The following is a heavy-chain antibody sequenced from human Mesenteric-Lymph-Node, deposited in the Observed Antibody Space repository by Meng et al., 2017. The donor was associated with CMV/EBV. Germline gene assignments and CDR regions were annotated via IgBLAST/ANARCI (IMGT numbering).Heavy chain of an antibody. V-gene: IGHV1-2*02. J-gene: IGHJ5*02. D-gene: IGHD6-6*01. Sequence: SGYTFCGYYMHWVRQAPGQGLEWMGWINPNSGGTNYAQKFQGRVTMTRDTSISTAYMELSRLRSDDTAVYYCARVGFAQLVLGWFDPWGQGTLVTVSS. CDR2: INPNSGGT. CDR1: GYTFCGYY. CDR3: ARVGFAQLVLGWFDP.